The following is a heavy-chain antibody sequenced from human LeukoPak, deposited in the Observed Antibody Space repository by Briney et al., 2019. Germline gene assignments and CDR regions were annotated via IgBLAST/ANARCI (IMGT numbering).Heavy chain of an antibody. CDR1: GYTFTGYY. CDR3: ARWTPSMKSGYDFEF. Sequence: ASVKVSCKASGYTFTGYYMHWVRQAPGQGLEWMGWINPNSGGTNYAQKFQGRVTMTRDTSISTAYMELSRLRSDDTAVYYCARWTPSMKSGYDFEFWGQGTLVTVSS. V-gene: IGHV1-2*02. CDR2: INPNSGGT. J-gene: IGHJ4*02. D-gene: IGHD5-12*01.